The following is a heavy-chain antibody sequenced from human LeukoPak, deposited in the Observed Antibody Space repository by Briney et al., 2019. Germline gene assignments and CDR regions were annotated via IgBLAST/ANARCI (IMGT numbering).Heavy chain of an antibody. J-gene: IGHJ4*02. CDR2: ISSSGSTI. Sequence: GGSLRLSCAASGFTFSYYEMNWVRQAPGKGLEWVSYISSSGSTIYYADSVKGRFTISRDNAKNSLYLQMNSLRAEDTAVYYCARVPYYYDSSGYDYWGQGTLVTVSS. D-gene: IGHD3-22*01. CDR1: GFTFSYYE. V-gene: IGHV3-48*03. CDR3: ARVPYYYDSSGYDY.